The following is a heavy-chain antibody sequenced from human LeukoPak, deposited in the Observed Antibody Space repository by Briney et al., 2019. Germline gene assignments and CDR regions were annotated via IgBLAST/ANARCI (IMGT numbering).Heavy chain of an antibody. Sequence: GGSLRLSCAASGFAVSSNYMSWVRQAPGKGLEWVSVIYSGGSTYYADSVKGRFTISRHNSKNTLSLQMNSLRPEDTAVYYCARESQGYFDLWGRGTLVTVSS. J-gene: IGHJ2*01. CDR1: GFAVSSNY. CDR2: IYSGGST. V-gene: IGHV3-53*04. CDR3: ARESQGYFDL.